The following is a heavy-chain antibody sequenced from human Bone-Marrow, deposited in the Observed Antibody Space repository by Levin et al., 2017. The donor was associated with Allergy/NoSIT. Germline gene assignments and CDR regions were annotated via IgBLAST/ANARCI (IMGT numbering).Heavy chain of an antibody. CDR3: ASRIVGATTFDY. Sequence: ASETLSLTCTVSGGSVSSGSYYWSWIRQPPGKGLEWIGYIYYSGSTNYNPSLKSRVTISVDTSKNQFSLKLSSVTAADTAVYYCASRIVGATTFDYWGQGTLVTVSS. CDR1: GGSVSSGSYY. J-gene: IGHJ4*02. CDR2: IYYSGST. D-gene: IGHD1-26*01. V-gene: IGHV4-61*01.